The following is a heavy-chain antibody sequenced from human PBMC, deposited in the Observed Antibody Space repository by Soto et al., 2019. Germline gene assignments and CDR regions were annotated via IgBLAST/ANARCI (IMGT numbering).Heavy chain of an antibody. J-gene: IGHJ5*02. CDR3: ARDLDNWNYSWFDP. Sequence: PGGSLRLSCAASGFTFSSYSMNWVRQAPGKGLEWVSYISSSSSTIYYADSVKGRFTISRDSAKNSLYLQMNSLRAEDTAVYYCARDLDNWNYSWFDPWGQGTLVTVSS. V-gene: IGHV3-48*01. CDR1: GFTFSSYS. CDR2: ISSSSSTI. D-gene: IGHD1-7*01.